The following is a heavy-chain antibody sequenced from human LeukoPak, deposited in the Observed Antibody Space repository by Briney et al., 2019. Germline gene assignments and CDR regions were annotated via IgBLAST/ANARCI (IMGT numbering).Heavy chain of an antibody. CDR3: ARAFPAAGTDY. D-gene: IGHD6-13*01. CDR2: IHYSGST. V-gene: IGHV4-59*01. Sequence: SETLSLTCTVSGGSISSYYWSWIRQPPGKGLEWIGYIHYSGSTNYNPSLKSRVTISVDTSKNQFSLKLSSVAAADTAVYYCARAFPAAGTDYWGQGTLVTVSS. J-gene: IGHJ4*02. CDR1: GGSISSYY.